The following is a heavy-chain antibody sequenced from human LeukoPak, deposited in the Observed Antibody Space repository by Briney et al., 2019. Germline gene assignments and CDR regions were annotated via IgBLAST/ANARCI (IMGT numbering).Heavy chain of an antibody. D-gene: IGHD6-13*01. V-gene: IGHV1-2*02. J-gene: IGHJ6*03. CDR3: AAEQQLVRSYYYYMDV. CDR2: INPNSGGT. CDR1: GYTFTGYY. Sequence: ASVKVSCKASGYTFTGYYMHWVRQAPGQGLEWMGWINPNSGGTNYAQKFQGRVTMTRDTSISTAYMELSRLRSDDTAVYYCAAEQQLVRSYYYYMDVWGEGTTVTVSS.